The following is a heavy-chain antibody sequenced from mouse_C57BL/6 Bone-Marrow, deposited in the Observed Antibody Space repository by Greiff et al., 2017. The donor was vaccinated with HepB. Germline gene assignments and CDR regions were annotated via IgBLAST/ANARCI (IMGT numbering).Heavy chain of an antibody. J-gene: IGHJ1*03. CDR3: ARRGDYYGSSWYFDV. Sequence: VQLQQSGAELVRPGTSVKVSCKASGYAFTNYLLEWVKQRPGQGLEWIGVINPGSGGTNYNEKFKGKATLTADKSSSTAYMQLSSLTSEDSAVYFCARRGDYYGSSWYFDVWGTGTTVTVSS. CDR1: GYAFTNYL. D-gene: IGHD1-1*01. CDR2: INPGSGGT. V-gene: IGHV1-54*01.